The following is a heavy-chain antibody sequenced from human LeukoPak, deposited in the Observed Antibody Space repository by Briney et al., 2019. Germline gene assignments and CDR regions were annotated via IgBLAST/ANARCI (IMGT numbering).Heavy chain of an antibody. J-gene: IGHJ4*02. Sequence: SETLSLTCAVYGGSFSGYYWSWIRQPPGKGLEWIGEINHSGSTNYNPSPTSRVTISVDTSKNQFSLKLSSVTAADTAVYYCARATPSGWYWYWGQGTLVTVSS. D-gene: IGHD6-19*01. V-gene: IGHV4-34*01. CDR3: ARATPSGWYWY. CDR1: GGSFSGYY. CDR2: INHSGST.